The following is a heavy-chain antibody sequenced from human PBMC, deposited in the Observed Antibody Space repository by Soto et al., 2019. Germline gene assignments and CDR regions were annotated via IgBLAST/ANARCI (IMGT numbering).Heavy chain of an antibody. V-gene: IGHV4-4*02. J-gene: IGHJ4*02. CDR3: AGFCRSTSCYTDY. CDR1: GGSISSTNW. CDR2: IYHSGST. Sequence: SETLSLTCAVSGGSISSTNWWSWVRQPPGKGLEWIGEIYHSGSTNYNASLKSRVTISIDKSKNQFSLNLSSVTAADTAVYYCAGFCRSTSCYTDYRGQGTLVTVSS. D-gene: IGHD2-2*02.